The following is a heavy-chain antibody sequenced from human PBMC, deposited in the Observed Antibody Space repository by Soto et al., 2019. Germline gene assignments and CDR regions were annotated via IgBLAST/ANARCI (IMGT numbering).Heavy chain of an antibody. CDR2: INSDGSST. V-gene: IGHV3-74*01. J-gene: IGHJ6*02. Sequence: GGSLRLSCAASGFTFNTYWMNWVRQVPGKGLVWVSRINSDGSSTSYADSVKGRFTISRDNAKNTLYLQMNSLRAEDTAVYYCARSGGDYHYYYVMDVWCQGTTVTVSS. CDR3: ARSGGDYHYYYVMDV. CDR1: GFTFNTYW. D-gene: IGHD2-21*02.